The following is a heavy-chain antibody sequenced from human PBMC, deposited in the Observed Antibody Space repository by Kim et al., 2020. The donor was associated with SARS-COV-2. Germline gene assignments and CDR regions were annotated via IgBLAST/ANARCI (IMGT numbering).Heavy chain of an antibody. CDR2: IIPIFGTA. J-gene: IGHJ4*02. CDR3: AWHVAAAGTEQYYYFDY. Sequence: SVKVSCKASGVTLSSYAITWVRQAPGQGLEWMGGIIPIFGTANYAQKFQGRVTITADESTSTAYMELSSLRSEDTAVYYCAWHVAAAGTEQYYYFDYWGQGTLVTVSS. CDR1: GVTLSSYA. D-gene: IGHD6-13*01. V-gene: IGHV1-69*13.